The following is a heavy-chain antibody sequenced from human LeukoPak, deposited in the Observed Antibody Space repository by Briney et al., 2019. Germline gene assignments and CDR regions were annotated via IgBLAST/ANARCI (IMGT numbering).Heavy chain of an antibody. Sequence: GGSLRLSCAASRFTFSSYGMSWGRQAPGKGLEWVSGISSSGGGTYYADSVKGRFTISSTNSRHTLYLQMNSLRAEDTAVYYCARHLLWFGELSGGFDYWGQGTLVTVSS. J-gene: IGHJ4*02. D-gene: IGHD3-10*01. CDR2: ISSSGGGT. V-gene: IGHV3-23*01. CDR3: ARHLLWFGELSGGFDY. CDR1: RFTFSSYG.